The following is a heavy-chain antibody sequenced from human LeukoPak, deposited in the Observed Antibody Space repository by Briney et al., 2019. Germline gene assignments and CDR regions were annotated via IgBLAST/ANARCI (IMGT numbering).Heavy chain of an antibody. CDR1: GFTFSNAW. Sequence: GWALRIFCAASGFTFSNAWMSWVRQAPRKGREGVGRIKSKFDGGTTDYAPLVKGRFTISRDDSKDTLYLQMNSLKTEDTAVYYCTTDLGGYSYGSDYWGQGTVVTVSS. CDR3: TTDLGGYSYGSDY. CDR2: IKSKFDGGTT. D-gene: IGHD5-18*01. J-gene: IGHJ4*02. V-gene: IGHV3-15*01.